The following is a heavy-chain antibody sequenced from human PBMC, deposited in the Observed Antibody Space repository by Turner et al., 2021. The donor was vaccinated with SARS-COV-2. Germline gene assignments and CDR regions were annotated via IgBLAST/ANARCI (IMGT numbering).Heavy chain of an antibody. CDR1: EFTVSRNY. CDR3: ARVLPMGDYFDY. Sequence: EVQLVESGGGLFQLGGSLRLPCAASEFTVSRNYMSWVRQAPGKGLEWVSVIYSGGSTYYADSVKGRFTISRDSSKNTLYLQMNSLRAEDTAVYYCARVLPMGDYFDYWGQGTLVTVSS. V-gene: IGHV3-53*01. J-gene: IGHJ4*02. D-gene: IGHD2-15*01. CDR2: IYSGGST.